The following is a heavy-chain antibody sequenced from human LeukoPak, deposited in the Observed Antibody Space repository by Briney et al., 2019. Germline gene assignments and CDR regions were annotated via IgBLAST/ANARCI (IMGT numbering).Heavy chain of an antibody. CDR1: GLIFSKYW. J-gene: IGHJ4*02. D-gene: IGHD3-10*01. CDR3: AKGYGPGSYYNPLGY. CDR2: IKPDGSEK. V-gene: IGHV3-7*03. Sequence: GGSLRLSCAASGLIFSKYWMTWVRQAPGKGLEWVASIKPDGSEKYYLDSVKGRFTISRDNAKNSLYLQMNSLRAEDTALYYCAKGYGPGSYYNPLGYWGQGTLVTVSS.